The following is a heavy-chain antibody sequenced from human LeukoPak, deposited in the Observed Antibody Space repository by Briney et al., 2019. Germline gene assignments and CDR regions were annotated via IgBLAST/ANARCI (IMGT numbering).Heavy chain of an antibody. CDR2: IIPIFGTA. V-gene: IGHV1-69*13. CDR3: ASLDYGSGSYYNGAFDI. D-gene: IGHD3-10*01. J-gene: IGHJ3*02. Sequence: GASVKVSCKASGGTFSNYAISWVRQAPGQGLEWMGGIIPIFGTANYAQKFQGRVTITADESTSTAYMELSSLRSEDTAVYYCASLDYGSGSYYNGAFDIWGQGTMVTVSS. CDR1: GGTFSNYA.